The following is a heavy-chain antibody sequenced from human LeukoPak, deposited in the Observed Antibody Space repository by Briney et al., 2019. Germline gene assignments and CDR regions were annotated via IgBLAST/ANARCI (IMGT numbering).Heavy chain of an antibody. D-gene: IGHD3-16*01. V-gene: IGHV3-7*03. CDR1: GFTFSSYW. CDR3: ARGGGLDV. J-gene: IGHJ6*02. Sequence: GGSLRLSCAASGFTFSSYWMNWARQAPGQGLEWVASINHNGNVNYYVDSVKGRFTISRDNAKNSLYLQMSNLRAEATAVYFCARGGGLDVWGQGATVTVSS. CDR2: INHNGNVN.